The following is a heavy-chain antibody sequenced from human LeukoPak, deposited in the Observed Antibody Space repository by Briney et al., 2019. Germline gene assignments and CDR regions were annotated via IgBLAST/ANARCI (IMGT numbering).Heavy chain of an antibody. D-gene: IGHD3-10*01. CDR1: GYTFTSYY. J-gene: IGHJ4*02. V-gene: IGHV1-46*01. Sequence: ASVKVSCKASGYTFTSYYMHWVRQAPGQGLEWMGIINPSGGSTSYAQKFQGRVTMTRDTSTSTVYMELSSLRYEDTAVYYCARAYYGSGSYKRVFDYWGQGTLVTVSS. CDR3: ARAYYGSGSYKRVFDY. CDR2: INPSGGST.